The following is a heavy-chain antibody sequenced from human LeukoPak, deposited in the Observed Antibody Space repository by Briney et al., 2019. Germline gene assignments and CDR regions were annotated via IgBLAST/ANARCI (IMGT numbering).Heavy chain of an antibody. V-gene: IGHV4-34*01. CDR1: GGSFSGYY. CDR3: ARGQGYYDSSGYYDAFDI. CDR2: INHSGST. J-gene: IGHJ3*02. Sequence: SETLSLTCAVYGGSFSGYYWSWIRQPPGKGLEWIGEINHSGSTNYNPSLKSRVTILVDTSKNQFSLKLSSVTAADTAVYYCARGQGYYDSSGYYDAFDIWGQGTMVTVSS. D-gene: IGHD3-22*01.